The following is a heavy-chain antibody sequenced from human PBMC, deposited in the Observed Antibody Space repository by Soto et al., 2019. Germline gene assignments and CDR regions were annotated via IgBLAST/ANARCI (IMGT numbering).Heavy chain of an antibody. CDR1: GASISGYY. CDR3: AIVLRVVPTRNYDWFDP. D-gene: IGHD2-2*01. CDR2: MYYSGST. Sequence: PETLSLTCTVSGASISGYYWGWIRQPPGKGLEWIGYMYYSGSTNYNPSLKSRVTISVDTSKNQFSLTLSSVTAADTAVYYCAIVLRVVPTRNYDWFDPWGQGTLVTVSS. V-gene: IGHV4-59*01. J-gene: IGHJ5*02.